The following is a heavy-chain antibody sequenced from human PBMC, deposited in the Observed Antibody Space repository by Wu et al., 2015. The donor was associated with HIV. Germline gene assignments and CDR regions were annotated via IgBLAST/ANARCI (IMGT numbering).Heavy chain of an antibody. CDR2: IIPIFGTA. CDR1: GGTFSSYA. J-gene: IGHJ6*03. V-gene: IGHV1-69*12. D-gene: IGHD3-22*01. Sequence: QVQLVQSGAEVKKPGSSVKVSCKASGGTFSSYAISWVRQAPGQGLEWMGGIIPIFGTANYAQKFQGRVTITADESTSTAYMELSSLRSEDTAVYYCARVGSSGYYDPYYYYYMDVWGKGTTVTVSS. CDR3: ARVGSSGYYDPYYYYYMDV.